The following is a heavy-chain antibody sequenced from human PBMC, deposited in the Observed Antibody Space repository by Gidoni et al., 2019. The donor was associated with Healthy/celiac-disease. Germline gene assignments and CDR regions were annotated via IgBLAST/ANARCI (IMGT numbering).Heavy chain of an antibody. CDR2: IKSKTDGGTT. J-gene: IGHJ4*02. D-gene: IGHD6-19*01. CDR3: TTGLVLAVAGTLQDY. Sequence: AASGFTFSNAWMKWVRQAPGKGLEWVGRIKSKTDGGTTDYAAPVKGRFTISRDDSKNTLYLQMNSLKTEDTAVYYCTTGLVLAVAGTLQDYWGQGTLVTVSS. V-gene: IGHV3-15*07. CDR1: GFTFSNAW.